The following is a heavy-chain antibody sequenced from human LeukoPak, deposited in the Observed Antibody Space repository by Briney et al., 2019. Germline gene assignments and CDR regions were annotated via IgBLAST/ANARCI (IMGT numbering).Heavy chain of an antibody. J-gene: IGHJ4*02. V-gene: IGHV3-74*01. Sequence: PGGSLRLSCTASGFTFSSYWMHWVRQAPGKGLVWVSYINNDGSDTSYADSVKGRFAISRDNAKNTLYLQMNSLRAEDTAVYYCAKQGAIAVADYFDYWGRGTLVTVSS. CDR2: INNDGSDT. CDR1: GFTFSSYW. CDR3: AKQGAIAVADYFDY. D-gene: IGHD6-19*01.